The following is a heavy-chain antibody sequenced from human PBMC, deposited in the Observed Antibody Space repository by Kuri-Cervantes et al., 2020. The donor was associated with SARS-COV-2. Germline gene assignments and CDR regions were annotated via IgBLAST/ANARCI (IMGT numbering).Heavy chain of an antibody. J-gene: IGHJ4*02. Sequence: GGSLRLSCAASGFTFSSYEMNWVRQAPGKGLEWVSYISSSGSTIYYADSVKGRFTISRDNAKNSLYLQMNSLRAEDTAVYYCAKDQAYYYDSSGYDYWGQGTLVTVSS. V-gene: IGHV3-48*03. CDR2: ISSSGSTI. CDR3: AKDQAYYYDSSGYDY. CDR1: GFTFSSYE. D-gene: IGHD3-22*01.